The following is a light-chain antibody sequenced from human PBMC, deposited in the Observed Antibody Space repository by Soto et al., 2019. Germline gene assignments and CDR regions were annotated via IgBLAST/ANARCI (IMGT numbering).Light chain of an antibody. J-gene: IGKJ1*01. CDR1: QSISSY. Sequence: DIQMTQSPSSLSASVGDRVTITFRASQSISSYLNWYQQKPGKAPKLLIYTASSLQSGVPSRFSGSGSATDFTLTINSLQPEDFATYFCQQSYSAPQTFGQGTKVDI. CDR3: QQSYSAPQT. CDR2: TAS. V-gene: IGKV1-39*01.